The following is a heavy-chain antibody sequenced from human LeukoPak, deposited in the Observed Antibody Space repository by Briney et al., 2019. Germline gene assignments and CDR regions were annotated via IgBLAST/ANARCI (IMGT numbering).Heavy chain of an antibody. CDR3: ARESPSGWKYFDY. Sequence: GGSLRLSCAASGFTFSSYSMNWVRQAPGKGLAWVSYISSGSCTIYYADSVKGRFTISRDNAKNSLYLQMNSLRAEDTAVYYCARESPSGWKYFDYWGQGTLVTVSS. D-gene: IGHD6-25*01. V-gene: IGHV3-48*01. CDR2: ISSGSCTI. CDR1: GFTFSSYS. J-gene: IGHJ4*02.